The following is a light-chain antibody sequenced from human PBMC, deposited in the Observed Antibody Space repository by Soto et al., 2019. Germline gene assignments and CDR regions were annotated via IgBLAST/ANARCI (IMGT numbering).Light chain of an antibody. V-gene: IGLV2-14*03. CDR3: QSYDSSLSGYV. Sequence: QSVLTQPASVSGSPGQSITISCTGTSRDVGGYNYVSWYQKNPGKAPKLMIYNVFNRPSGVSDRFSGSKSGNTASLTISGLQAEDEADYYCQSYDSSLSGYVFGTGTKVTVL. CDR1: SRDVGGYNY. CDR2: NVF. J-gene: IGLJ1*01.